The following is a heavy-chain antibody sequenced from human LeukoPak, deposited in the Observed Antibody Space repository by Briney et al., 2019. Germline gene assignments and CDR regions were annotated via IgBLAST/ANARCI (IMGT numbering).Heavy chain of an antibody. CDR1: GGTFSSYA. D-gene: IGHD6-19*01. V-gene: IGHV1-69*05. J-gene: IGHJ4*02. CDR2: IIPIFGTA. Sequence: SVKVSCKASGGTFSSYAISWVRQAPGQGLEWMGGIIPIFGTANYAQKFQGRVTITTDESTSTAYMELSSLRSDDTAVYYCARDYSGYSSGWYQENYFDYWGQGTLVTVSS. CDR3: ARDYSGYSSGWYQENYFDY.